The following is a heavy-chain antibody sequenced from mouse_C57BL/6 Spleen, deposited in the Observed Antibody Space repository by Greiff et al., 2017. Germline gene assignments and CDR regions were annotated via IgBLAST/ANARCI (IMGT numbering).Heavy chain of an antibody. J-gene: IGHJ4*01. V-gene: IGHV5-9-1*02. CDR3: TREDYYGSSPYYYAMDY. Sequence: EVKLVESGEGLVKPGGSLKLSCAASGFTFSSYAMSWVRQTPGKRLEWVAYISSGGDYIYYADTVKGRFTISRDNARNTLYLQMSSLKSEDTAMYYCTREDYYGSSPYYYAMDYWGQGTSVTVSS. D-gene: IGHD1-1*01. CDR2: ISSGGDYI. CDR1: GFTFSSYA.